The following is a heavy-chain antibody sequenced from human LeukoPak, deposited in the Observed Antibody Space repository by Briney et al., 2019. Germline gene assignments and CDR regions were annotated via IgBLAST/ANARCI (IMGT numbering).Heavy chain of an antibody. CDR3: ARVQEVAAAAAADY. D-gene: IGHD6-13*01. Sequence: ASVKVSCKASGYTFTSYARNWVRQAPGQGLEWMGWINTNTGNPTYAQGFTGRFVFSLDTSVSTAYLQISSLKAEDTAVYYCARVQEVAAAAAADYWGQGTLVTVSS. CDR1: GYTFTSYA. V-gene: IGHV7-4-1*02. CDR2: INTNTGNP. J-gene: IGHJ4*02.